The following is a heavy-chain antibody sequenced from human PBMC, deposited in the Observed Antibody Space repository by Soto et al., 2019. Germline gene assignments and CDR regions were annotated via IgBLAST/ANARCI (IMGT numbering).Heavy chain of an antibody. D-gene: IGHD3-10*01. Sequence: ASVKVSCKASGGTFSSYAISWVRQAPGQGLEWMGGIIPIFGTANYAQKFQGRVTITADESTSTAYMELSSLRSEDTAVYYCASEGRGSGSYYNDPLYYYRMDVWGQGTTVTVSS. CDR2: IIPIFGTA. J-gene: IGHJ6*02. CDR3: ASEGRGSGSYYNDPLYYYRMDV. V-gene: IGHV1-69*13. CDR1: GGTFSSYA.